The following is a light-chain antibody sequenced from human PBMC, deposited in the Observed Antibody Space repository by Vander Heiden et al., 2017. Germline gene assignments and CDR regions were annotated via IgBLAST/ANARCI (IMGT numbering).Light chain of an antibody. CDR3: AAWDDSLNGVV. V-gene: IGLV1-44*01. CDR1: SSNIGSNT. J-gene: IGLJ2*01. Sequence: QSVLTQPPSASGTPGQRVTISCSGSSSNIGSNTVNWYQQLPGTAPKRLIYSNNQRPSGVPDRFSGSKSGTSASLAISGLQSEDEADYDCAAWDDSLNGVVFGGGTKLNVL. CDR2: SNN.